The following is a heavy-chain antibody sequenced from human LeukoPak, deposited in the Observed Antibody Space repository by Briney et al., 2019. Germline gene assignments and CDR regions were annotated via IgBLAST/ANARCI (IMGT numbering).Heavy chain of an antibody. V-gene: IGHV3-30*02. J-gene: IGHJ6*04. CDR3: AELGITMIGGV. CDR2: IHHDGINK. CDR1: GFTFSSYG. Sequence: QAGGSLRLSCAASGFTFSSYGMHWVRQAPGKGLDWVAFIHHDGINKYYADSVKGRFTISRDNAKNSLYLQMNSLRAEDTAVYYCAELGITMIGGVWGKGTTVTISS. D-gene: IGHD3-10*02.